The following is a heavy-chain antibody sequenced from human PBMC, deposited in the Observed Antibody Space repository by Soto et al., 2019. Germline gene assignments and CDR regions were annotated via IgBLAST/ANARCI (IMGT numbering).Heavy chain of an antibody. Sequence: PSQTLSXTCAISGDXVSSNSAAWNWXRQSPSRGLEWLGRTYYRSKWYNDYAVSVKSRITINPDTSKNQFSLQLNSVTPEDTAVYYCARDFLRDAFDIWGQGTMVTVSS. CDR3: ARDFLRDAFDI. J-gene: IGHJ3*02. CDR2: TYYRSKWYN. V-gene: IGHV6-1*01. CDR1: GDXVSSNSAA.